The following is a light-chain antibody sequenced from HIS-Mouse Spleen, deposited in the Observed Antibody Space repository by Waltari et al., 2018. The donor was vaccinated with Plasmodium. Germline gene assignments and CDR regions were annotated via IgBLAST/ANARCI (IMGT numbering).Light chain of an antibody. Sequence: QSALTQPPSASGSPGQSVTLSCTGNSSDVGGYNSVSWYQQHPGKAPKLMIYEVSKRPAGVPDRFSGSKSGNTASLTVSGLQAEDEADYYCSSYAGSNNLVFGGGTKLTVL. CDR2: EVS. CDR1: SSDVGGYNS. V-gene: IGLV2-8*01. J-gene: IGLJ2*01. CDR3: SSYAGSNNLV.